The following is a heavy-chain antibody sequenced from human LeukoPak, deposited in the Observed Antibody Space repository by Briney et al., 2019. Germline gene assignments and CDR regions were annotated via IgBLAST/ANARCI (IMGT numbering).Heavy chain of an antibody. CDR2: IYYSGST. J-gene: IGHJ5*02. Sequence: PSQTLSLTCTVSGGSISSGGYYWSWIRQHPGKGLEWIAYIYYSGSTYYNPSLKSRVTISVDTSKNQFSLKLSSVTAADTAVYYCARGDYVDKAMAQRWFDPWGQGTLVTVSS. CDR1: GGSISSGGYY. D-gene: IGHD5-18*01. CDR3: ARGDYVDKAMAQRWFDP. V-gene: IGHV4-31*03.